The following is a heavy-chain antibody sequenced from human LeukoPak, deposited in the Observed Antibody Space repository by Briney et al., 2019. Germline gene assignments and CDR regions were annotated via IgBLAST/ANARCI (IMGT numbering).Heavy chain of an antibody. CDR2: ISGSSGGNT. Sequence: GGSLRLSCAASGFSFSSYTMSCVRHAPGMGLEWVSAISGSSGGNTYYADSVKGRFTISRDNSKTTLYLQANSLRAEDTAVYYCAKGLGTSSWYYFDYWGQGTLVSVSS. CDR1: GFSFSSYT. CDR3: AKGLGTSSWYYFDY. D-gene: IGHD6-13*01. J-gene: IGHJ4*02. V-gene: IGHV3-23*01.